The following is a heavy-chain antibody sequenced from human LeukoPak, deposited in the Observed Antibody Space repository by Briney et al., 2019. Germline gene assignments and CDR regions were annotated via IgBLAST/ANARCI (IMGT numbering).Heavy chain of an antibody. CDR2: IGTAGDT. D-gene: IGHD2-2*01. Sequence: GGSLRLSCAASGFTFSRYDMHWVRQATGKGLEWVSAIGTAGDTYYPGSVKGRFTISRENAKNSLYLQMNSLRAGDTAVYYCARGSSAHWYFDLGGRGTLVTVSS. V-gene: IGHV3-13*01. CDR3: ARGSSAHWYFDL. J-gene: IGHJ2*01. CDR1: GFTFSRYD.